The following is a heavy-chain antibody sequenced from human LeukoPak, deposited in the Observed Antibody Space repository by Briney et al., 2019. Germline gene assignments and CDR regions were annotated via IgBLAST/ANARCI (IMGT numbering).Heavy chain of an antibody. CDR3: ARHKHAYYYDSSGYFLDY. J-gene: IGHJ4*02. CDR2: IYYSGST. V-gene: IGHV4-39*01. D-gene: IGHD3-22*01. CDR1: GGSISSSSYY. Sequence: SETLSLTCTVSGGSISSSSYYWGWIRQPPGQGLEWIGSIYYSGSTYYNPSLKSRVTISVDTSKNQFSLKLSSVTAADTAVYYCARHKHAYYYDSSGYFLDYWGQGTLVTVSS.